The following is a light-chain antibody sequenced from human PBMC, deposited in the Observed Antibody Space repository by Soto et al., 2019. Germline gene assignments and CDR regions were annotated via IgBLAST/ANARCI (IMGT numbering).Light chain of an antibody. Sequence: QSVLPQPPSLSGSPGQSVTISCTGTSSDVGSYNRVSWYQQPPGTAPKLMIYEVSNRPSGVPDRFSGSKSGNTASLTISGLQAEDEADYYCNSYTSSGTYVFGTGTKVTVL. J-gene: IGLJ1*01. V-gene: IGLV2-18*02. CDR1: SSDVGSYNR. CDR2: EVS. CDR3: NSYTSSGTYV.